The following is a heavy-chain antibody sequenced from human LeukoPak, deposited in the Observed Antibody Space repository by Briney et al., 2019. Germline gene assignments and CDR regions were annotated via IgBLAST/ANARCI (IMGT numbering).Heavy chain of an antibody. CDR3: AILWSGYYGYYFDY. Sequence: QSGGSLRLSCAASGFTVSSNYMSGVRQAPGKGLEWVSVIYSGGSTYYADSVNGRFTISRDNSKNTLYLQMNSLRAEDTAVYYCAILWSGYYGYYFDYWGQGTLVTVSS. CDR1: GFTVSSNY. V-gene: IGHV3-53*01. J-gene: IGHJ4*02. CDR2: IYSGGST. D-gene: IGHD3-3*01.